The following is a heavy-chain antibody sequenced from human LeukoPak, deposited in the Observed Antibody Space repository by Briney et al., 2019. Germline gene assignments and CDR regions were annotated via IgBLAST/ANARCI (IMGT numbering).Heavy chain of an antibody. Sequence: GGSLRLSCAASGFTFSSYWMSWVRQAPGKGLEWVSGINWNGGSTGYADSVKGRFTISRDNAKNSLYLQMNSLRAEDTALYHCARDLGGYGELRLAFDIWGQGTMVTVSS. J-gene: IGHJ3*02. CDR2: INWNGGST. D-gene: IGHD4-17*01. CDR3: ARDLGGYGELRLAFDI. V-gene: IGHV3-20*01. CDR1: GFTFSSYW.